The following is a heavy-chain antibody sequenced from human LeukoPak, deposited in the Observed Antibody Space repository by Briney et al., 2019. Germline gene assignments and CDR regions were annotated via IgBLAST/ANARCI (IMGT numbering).Heavy chain of an antibody. D-gene: IGHD4-23*01. V-gene: IGHV1-69*05. CDR3: ARADYGGNSEGFDY. J-gene: IGHJ4*02. CDR1: GGTFSSYA. CDR2: IIPIFGTA. Sequence: GASVKVSCKASGGTFSSYAISWVRQAPGQGLEWMGGIIPIFGTANYAQKFQGRVTITTDESTSTAYMELSSLRSEDTAVYYCARADYGGNSEGFDYWGQGTLVTVSS.